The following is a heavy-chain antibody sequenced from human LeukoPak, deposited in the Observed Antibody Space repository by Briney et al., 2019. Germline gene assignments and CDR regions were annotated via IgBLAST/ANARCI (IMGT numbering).Heavy chain of an antibody. V-gene: IGHV4-59*01. Sequence: PSETLSLTCTVSGGSISSYYWSWIRQPPGKGLEWIGYIYYSGSTNYNPSLKSRVTISVDTSKNQFSLKLSSVTAADTAVYYCARAIPYCSSTSCPIPYYFDYWGQGTLVTVSS. CDR3: ARAIPYCSSTSCPIPYYFDY. CDR2: IYYSGST. J-gene: IGHJ4*02. CDR1: GGSISSYY. D-gene: IGHD2-2*01.